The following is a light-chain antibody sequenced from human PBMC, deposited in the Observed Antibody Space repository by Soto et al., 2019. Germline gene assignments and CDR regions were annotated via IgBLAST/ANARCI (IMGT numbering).Light chain of an antibody. CDR1: QSISSC. V-gene: IGKV1-39*01. Sequence: DIQMTQSPSSLSASVGDRVTITCRARQSISSCLNWYQQKPGKAPKLLIYAASSLQSGVPSRFSGSGSGTDFTLTISSLQPEDFATYYCQQSYSTPWTFGQGTKVEIK. CDR2: AAS. CDR3: QQSYSTPWT. J-gene: IGKJ1*01.